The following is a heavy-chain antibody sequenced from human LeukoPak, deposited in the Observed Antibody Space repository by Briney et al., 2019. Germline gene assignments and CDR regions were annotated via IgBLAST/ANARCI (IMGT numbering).Heavy chain of an antibody. J-gene: IGHJ3*02. CDR1: GFTVSSNY. CDR3: ARGRPYYYDSSGYYPYDAFDI. V-gene: IGHV3-53*01. Sequence: GGSLRLSCAASGFTVSSNYMSWVRQAPGKALEWVPDIYRGGSTYYADSVKARFTISRDNSKNTLYLQMNSLRAEDTAVYYCARGRPYYYDSSGYYPYDAFDIWGQGTMVTVSS. D-gene: IGHD3-22*01. CDR2: IYRGGST.